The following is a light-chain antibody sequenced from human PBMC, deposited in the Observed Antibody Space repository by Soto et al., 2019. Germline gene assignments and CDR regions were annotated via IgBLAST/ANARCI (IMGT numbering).Light chain of an antibody. J-gene: IGKJ4*01. CDR1: RSVRNS. CDR3: QQYNDWPRT. CDR2: AAS. V-gene: IGKV3D-15*01. Sequence: EIVMTQSPATLSVSPGESATLSCRATRSVRNSLAWYQQKPGQAPRLLIYAASARVTGAPVRFSGSGSGTEFTLTISSLQSEDFAVYYCQQYNDWPRTFGGETKVEIK.